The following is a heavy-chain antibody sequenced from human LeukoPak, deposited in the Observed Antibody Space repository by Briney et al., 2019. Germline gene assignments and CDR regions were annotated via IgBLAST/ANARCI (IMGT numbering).Heavy chain of an antibody. CDR1: GGTFSSYA. J-gene: IGHJ3*02. CDR3: ARDGEVTMVRFDI. Sequence: SVKVSCKASGGTFSSYAFSWVRQAPGQGLEWMGGIIPIFGTANYAQKLQGRVTITTDESTSTAYMERSSLRSEDTAVYYCARDGEVTMVRFDIWGQGTMVTVSS. CDR2: IIPIFGTA. V-gene: IGHV1-69*05. D-gene: IGHD3-10*01.